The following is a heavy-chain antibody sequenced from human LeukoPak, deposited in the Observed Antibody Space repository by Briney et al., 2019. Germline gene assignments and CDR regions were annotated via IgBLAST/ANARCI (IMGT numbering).Heavy chain of an antibody. D-gene: IGHD6-13*01. CDR3: ATVRAAAGPDPFDH. V-gene: IGHV1-24*01. CDR2: FDPEDGET. CDR1: GYTLTELS. J-gene: IGHJ4*02. Sequence: ASVKVSCKVSGYTLTELSMHWVRQAPGKGLEWMGGFDPEDGETIYAQKFQGRVTMTEDTSTDTAYMELSSLRSEDTAVYYCATVRAAAGPDPFDHWGQGTLVTVSS.